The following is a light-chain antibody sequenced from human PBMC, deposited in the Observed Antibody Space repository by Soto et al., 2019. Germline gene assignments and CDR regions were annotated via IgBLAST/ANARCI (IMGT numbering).Light chain of an antibody. V-gene: IGKV3-15*01. Sequence: EVVMTQSPATLSVSPGERATLSCRASETVATNLAWYKQKPGQAPRLLISGASTRAAGISDRFRGSGSGTEFTLTISSLRSEDSAIYYCQQYFEWPPMTFGQGTKVEI. J-gene: IGKJ1*01. CDR2: GAS. CDR3: QQYFEWPPMT. CDR1: ETVATN.